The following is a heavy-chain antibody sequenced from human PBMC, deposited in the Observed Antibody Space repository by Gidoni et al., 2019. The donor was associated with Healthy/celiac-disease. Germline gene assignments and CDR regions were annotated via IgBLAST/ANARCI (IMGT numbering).Heavy chain of an antibody. CDR1: GFTFSSDA. D-gene: IGHD2-2*02. CDR3: AKDPDPTPVHIYQLLHPFDY. CDR2: ISGSGGST. V-gene: IGHV3-23*01. J-gene: IGHJ4*02. Sequence: EVQLLESGGGLVQPGGSLRRSCAAAGFTFSSDAMSWVRQAPGKGLEWLSAISGSGGSTYYADSVKCRFTISRDNSKNTLYLQMNSLSAEDTAVYYCAKDPDPTPVHIYQLLHPFDYWGQGTLVTVSS.